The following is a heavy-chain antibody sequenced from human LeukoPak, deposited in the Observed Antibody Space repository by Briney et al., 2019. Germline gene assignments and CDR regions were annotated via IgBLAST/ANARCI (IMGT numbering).Heavy chain of an antibody. V-gene: IGHV4-39*01. CDR2: IYYSGST. Sequence: WVRQPPGKGLEWIGSIYYSGSTYYNPSLKSRVTISVDTSKNQFSLKLSSVTAADTAVYYCARLDCSSTSCYDYYYYGMDVWGQGTTVTVSS. D-gene: IGHD2-2*01. CDR3: ARLDCSSTSCYDYYYYGMDV. J-gene: IGHJ6*02.